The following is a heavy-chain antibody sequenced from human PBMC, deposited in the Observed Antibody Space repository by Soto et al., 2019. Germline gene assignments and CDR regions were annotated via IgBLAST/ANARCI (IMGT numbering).Heavy chain of an antibody. J-gene: IGHJ4*02. CDR3: ARGYRPSGYSSSWVFDY. CDR2: IFYSGST. D-gene: IGHD6-13*01. V-gene: IGHV4-31*03. CDR1: GGSINSGGYY. Sequence: QVQLQESGPGLVQPSQTLSLICTVSGGSINSGGYYWNWIRQHPRTGLEWIGSIFYSGSTYYNPFLRSRVTISADTSDNQFSLTLTSVTAADTDVYFCARGYRPSGYSSSWVFDYWGQGTLVDVSS.